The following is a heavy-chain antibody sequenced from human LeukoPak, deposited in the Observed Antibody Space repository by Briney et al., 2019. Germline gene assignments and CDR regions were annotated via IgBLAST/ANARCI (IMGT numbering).Heavy chain of an antibody. CDR3: ARGRTDGIAVAANY. CDR2: INTYNGNT. Sequence: ASVKVSCKASGYSFTSYGISWVRQAPGQGLEWMGRINTYNGNTNFVQKFQGRVTMTTDTSTSTAYMELRSLRSDDTAVYYCARGRTDGIAVAANYWGQGTLVTVSS. V-gene: IGHV1-18*01. J-gene: IGHJ4*02. D-gene: IGHD6-19*01. CDR1: GYSFTSYG.